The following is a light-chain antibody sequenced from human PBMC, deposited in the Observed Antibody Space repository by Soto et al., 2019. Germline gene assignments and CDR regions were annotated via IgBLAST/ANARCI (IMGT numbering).Light chain of an antibody. CDR1: QIITTW. CDR2: TAS. J-gene: IGKJ2*01. Sequence: DIQMTHSPSTLSASVGDRVTITCRASQIITTWLAWYQQKPGKAPKTLINTASHLEIGVPSRFSGSGSGTDFTLTISSLQPDDFATYYCQQYYSYLYTFGQGTKVDIK. V-gene: IGKV1-5*03. CDR3: QQYYSYLYT.